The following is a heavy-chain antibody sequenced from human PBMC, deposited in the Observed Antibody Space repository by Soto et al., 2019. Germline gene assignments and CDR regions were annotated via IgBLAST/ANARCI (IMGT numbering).Heavy chain of an antibody. D-gene: IGHD3-10*01. CDR2: LSGSGGST. CDR3: ANRDITMFRGVYNWFDP. Sequence: GGSLRLSCAASGFTFSSYAMSWVRQAPGKGLEWVSGLSGSGGSTYYADSVKGRFTISRDNSKNTLYLQMNSLRAEDTAVYYCANRDITMFRGVYNWFDPWGQGTLVTVSS. CDR1: GFTFSSYA. J-gene: IGHJ5*02. V-gene: IGHV3-23*01.